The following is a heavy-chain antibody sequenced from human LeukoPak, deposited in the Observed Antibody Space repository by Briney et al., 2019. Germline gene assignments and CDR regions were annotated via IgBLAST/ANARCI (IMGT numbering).Heavy chain of an antibody. CDR3: ATDPFYYYDSSGYDY. CDR2: FDPEDGET. Sequence: ASVTVSFKVSGYTLTELSMHWVRQAPGKGLEWMGGFDPEDGETIYAQKFQGRVTMTEDTSTDTAYMELSSLRSEDTAVYYCATDPFYYYDSSGYDYWGQGTLVTVSS. J-gene: IGHJ4*02. CDR1: GYTLTELS. D-gene: IGHD3-22*01. V-gene: IGHV1-24*01.